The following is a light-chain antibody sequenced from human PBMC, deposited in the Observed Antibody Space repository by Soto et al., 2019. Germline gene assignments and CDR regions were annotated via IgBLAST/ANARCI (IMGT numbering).Light chain of an antibody. CDR1: SSDVGGYNY. Sequence: QSVLTQPASVSGSPGQSITISCTGTSSDVGGYNYVSWYQQHQGKAPKLMIYDISNRPSGVSNRFSGSKSGNTASLTISGLQAEFDADYYCSSYTSSSNLGSYVFGTGTKVTVL. J-gene: IGLJ1*01. CDR2: DIS. CDR3: SSYTSSSNLGSYV. V-gene: IGLV2-14*01.